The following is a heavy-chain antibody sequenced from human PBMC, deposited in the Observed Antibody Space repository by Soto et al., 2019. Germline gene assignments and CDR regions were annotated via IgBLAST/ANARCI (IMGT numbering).Heavy chain of an antibody. CDR3: ARDTGYSDNWFDP. CDR2: INAGNGNT. J-gene: IGHJ5*02. CDR1: GSTFTTYI. V-gene: IGHV1-3*01. Sequence: ASVKVSCKASGSTFTTYIMHWVRQAPGQRLEWMGWINAGNGNTRYSQQFQGRVTINRDTSASTAYMELRSLRSDDTAVYYCARDTGYSDNWFDPWGQGTLVTVSS. D-gene: IGHD3-9*01.